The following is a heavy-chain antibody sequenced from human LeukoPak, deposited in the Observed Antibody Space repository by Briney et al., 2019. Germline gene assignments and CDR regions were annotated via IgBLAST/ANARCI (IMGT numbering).Heavy chain of an antibody. D-gene: IGHD3-10*01. J-gene: IGHJ6*02. CDR2: IYSSGIT. V-gene: IGHV4-4*07. CDR1: GGSISSYY. Sequence: SETLSLTCTVSGGSISSYYWSWIRQPAGKGLECIGRIYSSGITSYNPSLKSRVTLSVDTSKNQFSLKLSSVTAADTAVYYCARGKGRFGELLGSDMDVWGQGTTVTVSS. CDR3: ARGKGRFGELLGSDMDV.